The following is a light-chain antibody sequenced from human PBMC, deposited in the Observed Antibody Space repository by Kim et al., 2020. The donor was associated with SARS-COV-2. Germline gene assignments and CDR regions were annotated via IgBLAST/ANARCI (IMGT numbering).Light chain of an antibody. CDR3: QQYNSHSGT. CDR1: QSISSW. V-gene: IGKV1-5*03. Sequence: SASVGDRVTSTCRASQSISSWLAWYQQKPGKAPKLLIYKASSLESGVPSRFSGSGSGTEFTLTISSLQPDDFATYYCQQYNSHSGTFGQGTKLEI. J-gene: IGKJ2*01. CDR2: KAS.